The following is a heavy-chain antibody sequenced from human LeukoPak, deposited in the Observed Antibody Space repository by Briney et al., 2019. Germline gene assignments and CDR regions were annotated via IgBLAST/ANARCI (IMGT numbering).Heavy chain of an antibody. V-gene: IGHV3-21*06. Sequence: PGGSLRVSCAASGFTFNTYTMNWVRQAPGTGLEWVASIGGSGDDILYADSVKGRFTVSRDNAENSLFLQMRSLRADDTGVYFCARIRGDSSGSYVDGWFEPWGQGTLVTVSS. D-gene: IGHD3-22*01. CDR2: IGGSGDDI. CDR1: GFTFNTYT. J-gene: IGHJ5*02. CDR3: ARIRGDSSGSYVDGWFEP.